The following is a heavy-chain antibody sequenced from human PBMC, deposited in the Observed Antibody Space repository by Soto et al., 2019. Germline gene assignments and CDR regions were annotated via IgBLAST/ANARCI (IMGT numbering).Heavy chain of an antibody. V-gene: IGHV1-69*12. CDR2: IIPIFGTA. J-gene: IGHJ5*02. Sequence: QVQLVQSGAEVKKPGSSVKVSCKASGGTFSSYAISWVRQAPGQGLEWMGGIIPIFGTANYAQKFQGRVTVTADESTSTAYMELSSLRSEDTAVYYCARDLYGHYGGQNWFDPWGQGPLVTVSS. D-gene: IGHD4-17*01. CDR3: ARDLYGHYGGQNWFDP. CDR1: GGTFSSYA.